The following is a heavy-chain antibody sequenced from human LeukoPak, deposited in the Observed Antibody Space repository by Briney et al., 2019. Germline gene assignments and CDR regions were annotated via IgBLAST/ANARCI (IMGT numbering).Heavy chain of an antibody. CDR3: ARGGAFGVVDY. V-gene: IGHV1-69*06. Sequence: ASVKVSCKASGGTFSSYAISWVRQAPGQGLEWMGGIIPIFGTANYAQKFQGRVTITPDKSTSTAYMELSSLRSEDTAVYYCARGGAFGVVDYWDQGTLVTVSS. J-gene: IGHJ4*02. D-gene: IGHD3-10*01. CDR1: GGTFSSYA. CDR2: IIPIFGTA.